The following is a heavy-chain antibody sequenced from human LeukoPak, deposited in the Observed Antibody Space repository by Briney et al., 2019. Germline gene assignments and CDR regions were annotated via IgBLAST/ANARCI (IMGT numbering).Heavy chain of an antibody. CDR3: ARVDEDGFDY. V-gene: IGHV1-18*01. CDR1: GYTFINYG. J-gene: IGHJ4*02. CDR2: ISTYNGNT. Sequence: ASVTVSFKGSGYTFINYGISWVRQAPGQGLEWMGWISTYNGNTNYAQKLQGRVTMTTDTSTSTAYMELRSLRSDDTAVYYCARVDEDGFDYWGQGTLVTVSS.